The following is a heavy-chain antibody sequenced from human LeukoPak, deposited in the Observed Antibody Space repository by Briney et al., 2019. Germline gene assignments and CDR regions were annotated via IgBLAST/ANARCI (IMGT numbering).Heavy chain of an antibody. V-gene: IGHV1-69*02. J-gene: IGHJ5*02. D-gene: IGHD2-15*01. CDR2: IIPILGIA. Sequence: SVKVSCKASGGTFSSYTISWVRQAPGQGLEWMGRIIPILGIANYARKFQGRVTITADKSTSTAYMELSSLRSEDTAVYYCAPQGGCSGGSCYSIGGPLDPWGQGTLVTVSS. CDR1: GGTFSSYT. CDR3: APQGGCSGGSCYSIGGPLDP.